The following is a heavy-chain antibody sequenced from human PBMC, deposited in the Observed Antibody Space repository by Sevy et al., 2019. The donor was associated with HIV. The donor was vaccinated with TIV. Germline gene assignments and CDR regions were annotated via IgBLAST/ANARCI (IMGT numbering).Heavy chain of an antibody. CDR2: ISGSGGST. CDR3: AKVRFLEWLPTPLFDY. Sequence: GGSLRLSCAASGFTFSSYAMSWVRQAPGKGLEWVSAISGSGGSTYYADSVKGRFTISRDNSKNTLYPQMNSLRAEDTAVYYCAKVRFLEWLPTPLFDYWGQGTLVTVSS. CDR1: GFTFSSYA. J-gene: IGHJ4*02. D-gene: IGHD3-3*01. V-gene: IGHV3-23*01.